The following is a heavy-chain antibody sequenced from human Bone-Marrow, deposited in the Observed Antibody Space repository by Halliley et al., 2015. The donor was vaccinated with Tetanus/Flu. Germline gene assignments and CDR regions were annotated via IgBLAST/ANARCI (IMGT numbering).Heavy chain of an antibody. V-gene: IGHV4-30-4*05. Sequence: KGLEWIGYISSSGGTYYNPSLSRRVTISEDTSKNQFSLRLTSVPAADTAVYYCASQNYNFYFDYWGQGALVTVSS. J-gene: IGHJ4*02. CDR3: ASQNYNFYFDY. D-gene: IGHD1-1*01. CDR2: ISSSGGT.